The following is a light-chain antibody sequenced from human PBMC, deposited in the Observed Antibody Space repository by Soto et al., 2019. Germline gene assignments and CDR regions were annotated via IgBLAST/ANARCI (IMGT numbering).Light chain of an antibody. CDR2: DTS. J-gene: IGKJ3*01. V-gene: IGKV3-11*01. CDR1: QSVSSY. Sequence: EIVLTQSPATLSLSPGERATLSCRASQSVSSYLAWYQQKPGQAPRLLIYDTSIRATGIPARFSGSGSGTDFTLTISSLEPEDFALYYCQQRSNWPPFTFGPGTKVDIK. CDR3: QQRSNWPPFT.